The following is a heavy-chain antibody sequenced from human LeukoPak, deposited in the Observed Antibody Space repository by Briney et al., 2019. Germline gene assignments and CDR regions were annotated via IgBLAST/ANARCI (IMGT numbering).Heavy chain of an antibody. CDR2: ISGSGGSK. D-gene: IGHD6-13*01. CDR1: GFTVSSYA. CDR3: AKEWRFSSSWYQYYFDY. V-gene: IGHV3-23*01. Sequence: QAGGSLRLSCAASGFTVSSYAMSWARQAPGKGLEWISAISGSGGSKYYGDSVKGRFTISRDTSTNTLYLQLNSLRVDDTAVYFCAKEWRFSSSWYQYYFDYWGQGTLVTVSS. J-gene: IGHJ4*02.